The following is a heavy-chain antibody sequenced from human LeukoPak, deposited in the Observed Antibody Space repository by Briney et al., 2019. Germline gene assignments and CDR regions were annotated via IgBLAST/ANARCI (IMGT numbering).Heavy chain of an antibody. CDR2: IYTSGST. Sequence: TLSLTCTVSGGSISSGSYYWSWIRQPAGKGLEWIGRIYTSGSTNYNPSLKSRVTISVDTSKNQFSLKLSSVTAADTAVYYCAREGGDGYNPASNFDYWGQGTLVTVSS. CDR1: GGSISSGSYY. D-gene: IGHD5-24*01. CDR3: AREGGDGYNPASNFDY. V-gene: IGHV4-61*02. J-gene: IGHJ4*02.